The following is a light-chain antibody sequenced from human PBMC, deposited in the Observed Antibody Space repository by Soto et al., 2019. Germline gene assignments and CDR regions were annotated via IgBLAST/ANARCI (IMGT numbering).Light chain of an antibody. CDR2: EAS. Sequence: IVLTHSPGTLSLSPWVRATLSCRTSQSVSTSNLAWYQQRPGQPPRLLMYEASRTATGIPDRFSRSWSGADFTLSISGLEHQDVGVYYCKKYVNFVWTLGQGTKV. CDR3: KKYVNFVWT. CDR1: QSVSTSN. V-gene: IGKV3-20*01. J-gene: IGKJ1*01.